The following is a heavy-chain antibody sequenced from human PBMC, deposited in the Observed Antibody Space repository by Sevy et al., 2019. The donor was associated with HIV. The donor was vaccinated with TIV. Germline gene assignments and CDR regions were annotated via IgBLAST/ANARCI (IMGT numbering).Heavy chain of an antibody. D-gene: IGHD4-17*01. Sequence: ASVKVSCKASDYTFTSYGISWVRQAPGQGLEWMGWISAYNGNTNYAQKLQGRVTMTTDTSTSTAYMELRSLRSDDTAVYYCARMISDYGDYGFDYWGQGTLVTVSS. CDR2: ISAYNGNT. CDR3: ARMISDYGDYGFDY. V-gene: IGHV1-18*01. CDR1: DYTFTSYG. J-gene: IGHJ4*02.